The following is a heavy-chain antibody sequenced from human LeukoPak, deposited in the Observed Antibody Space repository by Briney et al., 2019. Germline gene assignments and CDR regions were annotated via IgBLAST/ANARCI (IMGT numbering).Heavy chain of an antibody. D-gene: IGHD3-3*01. J-gene: IGHJ4*02. CDR2: INNDGSST. CDR1: GFTFSSYW. CDR3: ARRVFGGIDY. Sequence: GGSLRLSCAASGFTFSSYWMHWVRQTPGEGLEWVAHINNDGSSTGYADSLKGQFTISRDNAKDTLYLQMNSLRVEDTAVYYCARRVFGGIDYWGQGTLVTVSS. V-gene: IGHV3-74*01.